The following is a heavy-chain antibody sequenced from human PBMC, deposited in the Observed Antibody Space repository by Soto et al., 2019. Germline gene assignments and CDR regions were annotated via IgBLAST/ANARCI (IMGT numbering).Heavy chain of an antibody. CDR2: MNGAATST. D-gene: IGHD3-10*01. V-gene: IGHV3-23*05. J-gene: IGHJ6*02. CDR3: ARGGADHYNYGLDV. Sequence: QLSESGGGLLQPGGSLTLSCAASGFTLTYAMTWVRQPPGKGLEWVSSMNGAATSTSYADSVKGRFTMFRDTSRNTLYLAMNTLRPEDTVVYYCARGGADHYNYGLDVWGQGTTVIVSS. CDR1: GFTLTYA.